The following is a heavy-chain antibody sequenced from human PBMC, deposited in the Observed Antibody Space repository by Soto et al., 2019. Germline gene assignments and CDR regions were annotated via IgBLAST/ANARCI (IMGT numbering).Heavy chain of an antibody. J-gene: IGHJ6*02. CDR1: GFTFSSYW. Sequence: EVQLVESGGGLVQPGGSLRLSCAASGFTFSSYWMSWVRQAPGKGLEWVANIKQDGSEQYYVDSVKGGFTISRDNAKNSLYLQINSLKAEDTAVYYVARDSTYYDFWSGYSYYGMDVWGQRTTVTVSS. CDR3: ARDSTYYDFWSGYSYYGMDV. D-gene: IGHD3-3*01. V-gene: IGHV3-7*01. CDR2: IKQDGSEQ.